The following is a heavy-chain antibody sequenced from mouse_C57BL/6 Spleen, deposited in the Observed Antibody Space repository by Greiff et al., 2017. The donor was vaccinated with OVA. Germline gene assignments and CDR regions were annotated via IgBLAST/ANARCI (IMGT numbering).Heavy chain of an antibody. CDR3: ARSTTVVATDWYFDV. CDR2: INPNYGTT. J-gene: IGHJ1*03. V-gene: IGHV1-39*01. D-gene: IGHD1-1*01. CDR1: GYSFTDYN. Sequence: VQLKQSGPELVKPGASVKISCKASGYSFTDYNMNWVKQSNGKSLEWIGVINPNYGTTSYNQKFKGKATLTVEQSSSTAYMQLNSLTSEDSAVYYCARSTTVVATDWYFDVWGTGTTVTVSS.